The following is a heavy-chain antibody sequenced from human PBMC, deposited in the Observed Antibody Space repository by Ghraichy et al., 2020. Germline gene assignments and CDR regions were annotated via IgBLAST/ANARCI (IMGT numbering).Heavy chain of an antibody. J-gene: IGHJ4*02. CDR3: ARPYGSGIYYNFAY. Sequence: GESLNISCKGSGYSFTNYWIGWVRQMPGKGLEWIGIIYPGDSDPIYSPSFQGQVTISTDKSISTAYLQWSSLKASDTAMYYCARPYGSGIYYNFAYWGQGTLVTVSS. V-gene: IGHV5-51*01. D-gene: IGHD3-10*01. CDR1: GYSFTNYW. CDR2: IYPGDSDP.